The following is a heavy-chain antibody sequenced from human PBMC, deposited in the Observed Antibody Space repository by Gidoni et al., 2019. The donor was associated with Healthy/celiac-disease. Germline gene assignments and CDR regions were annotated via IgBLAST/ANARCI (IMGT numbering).Heavy chain of an antibody. V-gene: IGHV3-66*01. CDR3: ARDGGGDDSSGYYYDSLDY. J-gene: IGHJ4*02. D-gene: IGHD3-22*01. CDR1: GFPVSSNS. Sequence: EVPLVESGGGLVQPGGSLRLSCAASGFPVSSNSMSWVRQAPGKGLEWVSVIYSGGSTYYADSVKGRFTISRDNSKNTLYLQMNSLRAEDTAVYYCARDGGGDDSSGYYYDSLDYWGQGTLVTVSS. CDR2: IYSGGST.